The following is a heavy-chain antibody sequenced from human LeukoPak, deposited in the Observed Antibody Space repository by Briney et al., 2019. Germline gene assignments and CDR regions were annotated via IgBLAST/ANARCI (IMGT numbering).Heavy chain of an antibody. CDR1: GFTVSNNY. D-gene: IGHD3-10*01. CDR3: ARGPPYFGSGSYYHIVDY. Sequence: GGSLRLSCAASGFTVSNNYMSWVRQAPGKGLEWVSVIHSGGSTHYADSVKGRFTISRDNSKNTLYLQMNSLRAEDTAVYYCARGPPYFGSGSYYHIVDYWGQGTLVTVSS. V-gene: IGHV3-53*01. CDR2: IHSGGST. J-gene: IGHJ4*02.